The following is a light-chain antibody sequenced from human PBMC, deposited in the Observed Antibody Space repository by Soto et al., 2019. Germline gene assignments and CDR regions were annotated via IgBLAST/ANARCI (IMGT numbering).Light chain of an antibody. CDR1: SSNIGRNT. CDR2: SNN. J-gene: IGLJ1*01. V-gene: IGLV1-44*01. CDR3: AAWDDRLNGHYV. Sequence: QSVLTQPPSASGTPGQRVTISCSGSSSNIGRNTVNWYQQLPGTAPKLLIYSNNQRPSGVPDRFSGSKSGTSASLAISGLQSEDEADYYCAAWDDRLNGHYVFGTGTKRTVL.